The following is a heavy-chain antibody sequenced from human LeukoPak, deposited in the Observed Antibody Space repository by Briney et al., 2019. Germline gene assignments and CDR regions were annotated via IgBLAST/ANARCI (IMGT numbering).Heavy chain of an antibody. CDR1: GYSISSGYY. CDR3: ARDQTWLGAFDI. J-gene: IGHJ3*02. V-gene: IGHV4-38-2*02. Sequence: PSETLSLTCAVSGYSISSGYYWGWIRQPPGKGLEWIGNIYHSGSTYYNPSLKSRVTISVDTSKNQFSLKLSSVTAADTAVYYCARDQTWLGAFDIWGQGTMVTVSS. CDR2: IYHSGST. D-gene: IGHD3-22*01.